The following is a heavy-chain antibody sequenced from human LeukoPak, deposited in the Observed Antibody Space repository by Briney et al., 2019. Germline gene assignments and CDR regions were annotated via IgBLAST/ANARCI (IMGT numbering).Heavy chain of an antibody. CDR2: INPNSGST. V-gene: IGHV1-2*06. D-gene: IGHD6-19*01. CDR1: GYTFTGYY. J-gene: IGHJ4*02. CDR3: ASISGWYYFDY. Sequence: ASVNVSCKASGYTFTGYYMHWVRQAPGQGLEWMGRINPNSGSTNYAQKFQGRVTMTRDTSISTAYMELSRLRSDDTAVYYCASISGWYYFDYWGQGTLVTVSS.